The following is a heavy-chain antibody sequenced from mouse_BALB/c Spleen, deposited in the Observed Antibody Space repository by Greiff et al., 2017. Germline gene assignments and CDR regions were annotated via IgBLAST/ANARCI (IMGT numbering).Heavy chain of an antibody. V-gene: IGHV3-2*02. J-gene: IGHJ4*01. CDR2: ISYSGST. Sequence: EVQLKESGPGLVKPSQSLSLTCTVTGYSITSDYAWNWIRQFPGNKLEWMGYISYSGSTSYNPSLKSRISITRDTSKNQFFLQLNSVTTEDTATYYCARHLYDGPRDYWGQGTSVTVSS. CDR1: GYSITSDYA. CDR3: ARHLYDGPRDY. D-gene: IGHD2-3*01.